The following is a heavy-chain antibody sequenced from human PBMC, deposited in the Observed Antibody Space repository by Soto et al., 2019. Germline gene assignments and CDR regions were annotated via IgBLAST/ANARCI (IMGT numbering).Heavy chain of an antibody. CDR1: GFTFSNYA. CDR3: AHNCRVYCHSIFLY. Sequence: EVQLLESGGGLVQPGGSLRLSCAASGFTFSNYAMSWVRQAPGKGLEWFSGISGGGGSSYYADSVKGRFTISRDNSKNTLYLHMNRLSSEDTAVYYCAHNCRVYCHSIFLYWGQGTMVIVSS. D-gene: IGHD1-26*01. V-gene: IGHV3-23*01. J-gene: IGHJ4*02. CDR2: ISGGGGSS.